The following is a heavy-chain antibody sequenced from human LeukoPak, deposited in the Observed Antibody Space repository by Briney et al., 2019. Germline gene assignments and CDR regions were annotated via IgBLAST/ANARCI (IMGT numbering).Heavy chain of an antibody. V-gene: IGHV3-23*01. CDR2: ISGSGGST. Sequence: KPGGSLRLSCAASGFTFSSYAMSWVRQAPGKGLEWVSGISGSGGSTYYADSVKGRFTISRDNSKNTLYLQMNSLRAEDTALYYCARGTADGNFDYWGQGTLVTVSS. J-gene: IGHJ4*02. CDR3: ARGTADGNFDY. D-gene: IGHD5-24*01. CDR1: GFTFSSYA.